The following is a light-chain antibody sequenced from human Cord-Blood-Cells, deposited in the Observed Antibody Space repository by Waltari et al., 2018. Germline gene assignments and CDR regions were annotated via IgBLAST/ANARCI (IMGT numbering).Light chain of an antibody. CDR1: SSDVGGYNY. CDR3: CSYAGSYTLGV. J-gene: IGLJ1*01. Sequence: QSALTQPRPVSGSPGPSVTISRTGTSSDVGGYNYVPWYQQHPGKAPKLMIYDVSKRPSGVPDRFSGSKSGNTASLTISGLQAEDEADYYGCSYAGSYTLGVFGTGTKVTVL. CDR2: DVS. V-gene: IGLV2-11*01.